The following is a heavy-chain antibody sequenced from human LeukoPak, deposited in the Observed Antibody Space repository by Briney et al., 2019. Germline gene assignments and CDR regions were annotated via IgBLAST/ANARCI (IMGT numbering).Heavy chain of an antibody. D-gene: IGHD3-10*01. Sequence: SETLSLTCAVYGGSFSGYYWSWIRQPPGKGLEWIGEINHSGSTNYNPSLKSRVTISVDTSKNQFSLKLSSVTAADTAVYYCARLPTRGRYYYYYMDVWGKGTTVTVSS. CDR1: GGSFSGYY. CDR3: ARLPTRGRYYYYYMDV. V-gene: IGHV4-34*01. CDR2: INHSGST. J-gene: IGHJ6*03.